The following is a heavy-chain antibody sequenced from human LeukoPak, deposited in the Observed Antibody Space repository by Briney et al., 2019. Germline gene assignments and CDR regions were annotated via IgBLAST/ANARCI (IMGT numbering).Heavy chain of an antibody. CDR2: IIPIFGTA. CDR1: GGTFSSYA. J-gene: IGHJ4*02. V-gene: IGHV1-69*13. Sequence: SVKVSCKASGGTFSSYAISWVRQAPGQGLEWMGGIIPIFGTANYAQKFQGRVTITADESTSTAYMELSSLRSEDTAVYYCARPHSPYSGSYYYDYWGQGTLVTVSS. CDR3: ARPHSPYSGSYYYDY. D-gene: IGHD1-26*01.